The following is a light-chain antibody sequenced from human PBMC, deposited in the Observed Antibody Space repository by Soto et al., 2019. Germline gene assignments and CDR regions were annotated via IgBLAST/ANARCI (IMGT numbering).Light chain of an antibody. V-gene: IGKV3-11*01. CDR3: QQRSNWPRLT. J-gene: IGKJ4*01. CDR1: QSVSSNY. CDR2: DAS. Sequence: EIVLTQSPGTLSLSPGERGTLSCRASQSVSSNYLAWYQQKPGQAPRLLIYDASNRATGIPARFSGSGSGTDFTLTISSLEPEDFTVYYCQQRSNWPRLTFGGGTKVEIK.